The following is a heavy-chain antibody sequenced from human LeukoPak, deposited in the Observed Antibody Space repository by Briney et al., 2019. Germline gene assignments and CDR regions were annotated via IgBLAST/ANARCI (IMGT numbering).Heavy chain of an antibody. CDR3: ARRGSWTYYYAMDV. V-gene: IGHV4-59*01. CDR1: GDSISNSY. J-gene: IGHJ6*02. CDR2: LYNSGST. D-gene: IGHD6-13*01. Sequence: SETLSLTCTVSGDSISNSYWSWIRQPPGKGLEWIGYLYNSGSTNYNPSLKSRVTMSVDTSKNQFSLKLSSVTAADTAVYYCARRGSWTYYYAMDVWGQGTTVTVSS.